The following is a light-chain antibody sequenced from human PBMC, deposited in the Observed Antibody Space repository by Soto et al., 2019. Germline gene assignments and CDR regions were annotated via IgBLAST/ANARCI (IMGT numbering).Light chain of an antibody. V-gene: IGKV1-27*01. Sequence: DIKMTQSPSSLSASIGDRVTISCRANQGIANYLAWYQQEPGKVPKLLIYAASTLQSGVPSRFSGSGSGTDFTLTISSLQPEDVATYYCQKYNSAPTFGQGTRLEIK. CDR2: AAS. CDR1: QGIANY. CDR3: QKYNSAPT. J-gene: IGKJ5*01.